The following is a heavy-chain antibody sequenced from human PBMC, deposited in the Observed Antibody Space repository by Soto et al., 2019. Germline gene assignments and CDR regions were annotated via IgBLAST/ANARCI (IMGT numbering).Heavy chain of an antibody. D-gene: IGHD6-6*01. CDR2: IYWNGDE. CDR3: APSRRSSGDAFDF. V-gene: IGHV2-5*01. J-gene: IGHJ3*01. Sequence: SGPTLVNPTQTLTLTCTFSGFPLTTSGVGVGWTRQPPGKALEWLALIYWNGDERYSPSLRSRLTITKDTSKNRVVLTMTNMEAVDTATYYCAPSRRSSGDAFDFWGQGTMVTVSS. CDR1: GFPLTTSGVG.